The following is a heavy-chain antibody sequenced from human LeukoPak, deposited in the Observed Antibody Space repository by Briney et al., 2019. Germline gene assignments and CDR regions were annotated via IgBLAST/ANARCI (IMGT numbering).Heavy chain of an antibody. Sequence: SETLSLTCTVSGGSISSYYWSWIRQPPGKGLEWIGYIYYSGSTNYNPSLKSRVTISVDTSKNQFSLKLSSVTAADTAVYYCARGEGYSGSLDYWGQGTLVTVSS. J-gene: IGHJ4*02. CDR2: IYYSGST. V-gene: IGHV4-59*12. CDR3: ARGEGYSGSLDY. D-gene: IGHD1-26*01. CDR1: GGSISSYY.